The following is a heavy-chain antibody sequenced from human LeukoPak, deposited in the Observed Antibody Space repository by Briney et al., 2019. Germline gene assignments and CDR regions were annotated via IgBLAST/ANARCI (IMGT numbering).Heavy chain of an antibody. CDR2: IRYDGSNK. V-gene: IGHV3-30*02. CDR3: APMNYYDSSGYYSFDY. CDR1: GFTFSSYG. J-gene: IGHJ4*02. D-gene: IGHD3-22*01. Sequence: GGSLRLSCAASGFTFSSYGMHWVRQAPGKGLEWVAFIRYDGSNKYYADSVKGRFTISRDNSKNTLYLQMNSLRAEDAAVYYCAPMNYYDSSGYYSFDYWGQGTLVTVSS.